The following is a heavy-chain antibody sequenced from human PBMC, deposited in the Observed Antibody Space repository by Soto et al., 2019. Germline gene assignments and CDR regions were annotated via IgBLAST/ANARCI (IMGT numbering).Heavy chain of an antibody. V-gene: IGHV1-69*06. D-gene: IGHD3-22*01. CDR2: IIPMYGST. CDR3: ARGLSYYDSSGFDD. CDR1: GGTFGSYA. Sequence: QVQLVQSGAEVKNPGSSVKVSCKASGGTFGSYAISWVRQAPGQGLEWMGGIIPMYGSTDYAQKFQRRVTITANKSTSTAYMEVSSLRSEDTAVYYCARGLSYYDSSGFDDWGQGTLVTVSS. J-gene: IGHJ4*02.